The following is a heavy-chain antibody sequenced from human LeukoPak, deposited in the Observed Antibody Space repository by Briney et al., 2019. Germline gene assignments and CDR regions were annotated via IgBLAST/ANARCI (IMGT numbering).Heavy chain of an antibody. Sequence: GGSLRLSCAASGFTFSDYDMSWIRQAPGKGLEWVSYISSSGSTIYYADSVKGRFTISRDNAKNSLYLQMNRLRDEDTAVYYCARAHCSSKSCYLVGGDDAFDIWGQGTMVTVSS. V-gene: IGHV3-11*01. CDR1: GFTFSDYD. D-gene: IGHD2-2*01. J-gene: IGHJ3*02. CDR3: ARAHCSSKSCYLVGGDDAFDI. CDR2: ISSSGSTI.